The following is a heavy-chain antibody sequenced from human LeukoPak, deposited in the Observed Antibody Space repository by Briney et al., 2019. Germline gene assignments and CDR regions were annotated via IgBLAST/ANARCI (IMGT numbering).Heavy chain of an antibody. V-gene: IGHV4-39*01. J-gene: IGHJ4*02. CDR1: GASISSSGYY. CDR3: ATLAVAATFDH. Sequence: PSETLSLTCTVSGASISSSGYYWGWIRQPPGKGLEWIGSIYYSGGTYYNPSLKSRVTISVDTSKNQFSLKVSSVTAADTAVYYCATLAVAATFDHWGQGTLVTVSS. D-gene: IGHD6-19*01. CDR2: IYYSGGT.